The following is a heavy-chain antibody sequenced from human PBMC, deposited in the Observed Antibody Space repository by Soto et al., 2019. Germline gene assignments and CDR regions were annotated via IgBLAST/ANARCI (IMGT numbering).Heavy chain of an antibody. CDR1: GGTFSSYA. CDR2: IIPIFGTA. V-gene: IGHV1-69*13. CDR3: ARAKVGATLSFDY. Sequence: SVKVSCKASGGTFSSYAISWVRQAPGQGLEWMGGIIPIFGTANYAQKFQGRVTITADESTSTAYMELSSLRSEDTAVYYCARAKVGATLSFDYWGQGTLVTVSS. J-gene: IGHJ4*02. D-gene: IGHD1-26*01.